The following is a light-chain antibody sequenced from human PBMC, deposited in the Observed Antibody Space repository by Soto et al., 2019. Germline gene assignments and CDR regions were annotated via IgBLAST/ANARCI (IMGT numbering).Light chain of an antibody. CDR2: SNN. CDR1: SSNIGSNT. CDR3: AAWDDSLVYV. Sequence: QSVLTQPPSASGTPGQRVTISCSGSSSNIGSNTVHWYQQLPGTAPKLLIYSNNQRPSGVPDRFSGSKSGTSASLAISGLQSEDEADYYCAAWDDSLVYVFGTGTKLTVL. V-gene: IGLV1-44*01. J-gene: IGLJ1*01.